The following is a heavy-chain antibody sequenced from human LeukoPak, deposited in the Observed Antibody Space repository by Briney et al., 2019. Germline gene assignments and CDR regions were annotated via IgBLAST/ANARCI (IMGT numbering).Heavy chain of an antibody. J-gene: IGHJ4*02. CDR1: GYSISSSNW. Sequence: SDTLSLTCAVSGYSISSSNWWGWIRQPPGKGLEWIGYIYYSGSTYYNPSLKSRVTMSVDTSKNQFSLKLSSVTAADTAVYYCARVGLRSYYDFWSGYPDLNYFDYWGQGTLVTVSS. V-gene: IGHV4-28*03. CDR3: ARVGLRSYYDFWSGYPDLNYFDY. CDR2: IYYSGST. D-gene: IGHD3-3*01.